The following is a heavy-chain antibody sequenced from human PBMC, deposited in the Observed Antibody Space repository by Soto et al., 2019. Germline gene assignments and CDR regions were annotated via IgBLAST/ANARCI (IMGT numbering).Heavy chain of an antibody. CDR3: ARDLVATIWTGNWFDP. Sequence: PSETLSLTCAVYGASFSDSYWNWIRQPPGKGLEWIGEINHSGSTIYNTSLESRVTISLDTSRKQFTLKMRSATAADTAVYYCARDLVATIWTGNWFDPWGQGTLVTVSS. D-gene: IGHD5-12*01. V-gene: IGHV4-34*01. J-gene: IGHJ5*02. CDR1: GASFSDSY. CDR2: INHSGST.